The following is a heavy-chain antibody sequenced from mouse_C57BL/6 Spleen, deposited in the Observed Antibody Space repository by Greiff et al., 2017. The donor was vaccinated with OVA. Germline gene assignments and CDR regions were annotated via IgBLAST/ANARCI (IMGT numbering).Heavy chain of an antibody. CDR2: IDPETGGT. CDR3: TRLGLRRWGYFDY. V-gene: IGHV1-15*01. CDR1: GYTFTDYE. D-gene: IGHD2-4*01. J-gene: IGHJ2*01. Sequence: VQLQESGAELVRPGASVTLSCKASGYTFTDYEMHWVKQTPVHGLEWIGAIDPETGGTAYNQKFKGKAILTADKSSSTAYMELRSLTSEDSAVYYCTRLGLRRWGYFDYWGQGTTLTVSS.